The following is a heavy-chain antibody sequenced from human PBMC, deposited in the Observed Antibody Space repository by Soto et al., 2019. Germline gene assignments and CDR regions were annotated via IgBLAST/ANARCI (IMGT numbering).Heavy chain of an antibody. V-gene: IGHV4-30-2*01. CDR2: IYHSGST. J-gene: IGHJ4*02. D-gene: IGHD2-15*01. CDR3: ARLALYCGGGSCSPRDYFDY. Sequence: SETLSLTCAVSGGSISSGGYSWSWIRQPPGKGLEWIGYIYHSGSTYYNPSLKSRVTISVDRSKNQFSLKLSSVTAADTAVYYCARLALYCGGGSCSPRDYFDYWGQGTLVTVYS. CDR1: GGSISSGGYS.